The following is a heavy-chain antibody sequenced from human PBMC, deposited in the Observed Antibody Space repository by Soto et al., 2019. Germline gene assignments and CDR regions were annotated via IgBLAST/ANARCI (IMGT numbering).Heavy chain of an antibody. CDR3: KIALHGTTWFGP. Sequence: PGESLKISCKGSGDSLTNYWIGWVRQMPGRSLEWMGIIHFVDSETRYSPSFQGQVTVSVDKSISTAYLQWSSLKASDTAIYFCKIALHGTTWFGPLGQGTLVTVS. V-gene: IGHV5-51*01. J-gene: IGHJ5*02. CDR1: GDSLTNYW. CDR2: IHFVDSET. D-gene: IGHD4-17*01.